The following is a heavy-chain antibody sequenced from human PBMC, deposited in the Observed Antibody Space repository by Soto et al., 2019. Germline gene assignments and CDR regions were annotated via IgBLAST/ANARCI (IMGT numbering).Heavy chain of an antibody. J-gene: IGHJ5*01. CDR1: GFIFSSYW. Sequence: GGSLRLSCAASGFIFSSYWMHWVRQVPGKGPVWVARINSDGRNTKYTDSVKGRFTISRDNAKNTLYLQMNSLRAEDTAVYYCARYFMARGRDSNWFDSWGQGTVATVAS. D-gene: IGHD3-10*01. CDR2: INSDGRNT. V-gene: IGHV3-74*03. CDR3: ARYFMARGRDSNWFDS.